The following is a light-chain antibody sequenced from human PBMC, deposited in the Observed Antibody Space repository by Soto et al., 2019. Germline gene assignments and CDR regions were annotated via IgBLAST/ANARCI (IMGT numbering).Light chain of an antibody. CDR2: GAS. CDR3: ELYNDCRT. V-gene: IGKV3-15*01. J-gene: IGKJ1*01. CDR1: QSVSSN. Sequence: EIVMTQSPATLSVPPGERATLSCRASQSVSSNLAWYQQKPGQAPRLLIYGASTRATGIPARFSGSGSGTEFSLTISSLQSEDFSVYYCELYNDCRTFGQGIDLDIK.